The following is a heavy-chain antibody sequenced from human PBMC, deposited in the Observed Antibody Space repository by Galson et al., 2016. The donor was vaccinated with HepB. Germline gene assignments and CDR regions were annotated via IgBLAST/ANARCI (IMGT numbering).Heavy chain of an antibody. CDR2: IGRNSGSI. D-gene: IGHD3-16*01. J-gene: IGHJ4*02. CDR3: ARDLGLGDDY. V-gene: IGHV3-9*01. Sequence: SLRLSCAASGFTFDDYAMHWVRQVPGRGLEWVSGIGRNSGSIGYADSVRGRFTISRDNAKNTLYLQMNSLRVEDTAVYYCARDLGLGDDYWGQGTLVTVSS. CDR1: GFTFDDYA.